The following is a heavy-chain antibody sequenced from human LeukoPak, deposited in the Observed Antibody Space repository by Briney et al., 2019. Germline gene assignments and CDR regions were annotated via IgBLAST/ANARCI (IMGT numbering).Heavy chain of an antibody. Sequence: PSETLSLTCAVYGGSFSGYYWSWIRQPPGKGLEWIGEINHSGSTNYNPSLKSRVTISVDTSKNQFSLKLSSVTAADTAVYYCARATRGYSYGYGWYFDLWGRGTLVTVSS. V-gene: IGHV4-34*01. CDR2: INHSGST. D-gene: IGHD5-18*01. CDR3: ARATRGYSYGYGWYFDL. J-gene: IGHJ2*01. CDR1: GGSFSGYY.